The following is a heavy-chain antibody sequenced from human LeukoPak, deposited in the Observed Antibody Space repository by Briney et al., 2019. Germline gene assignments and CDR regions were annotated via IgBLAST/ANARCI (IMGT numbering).Heavy chain of an antibody. CDR1: GFAFSVYA. CDR3: AMPMSGGLAVTAVLFLP. J-gene: IGHJ4*03. V-gene: IGHV3-23*01. D-gene: IGHD2-21*02. Sequence: GGSLRLSCAASGFAFSVYAMSWLRQPPGKGLEWVSTINANSGTKSYAASVRGRFTISRDNARDTLYLQLNTLRANDTPPYYCAMPMSGGLAVTAVLFLPWGQGNLVVVSS. CDR2: INANSGTK.